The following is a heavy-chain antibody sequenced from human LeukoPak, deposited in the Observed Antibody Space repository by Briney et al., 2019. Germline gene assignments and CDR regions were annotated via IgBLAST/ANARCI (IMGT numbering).Heavy chain of an antibody. V-gene: IGHV4-4*02. CDR1: GGSISSGNW. CDR2: IYHSGST. Sequence: PSGTLSLTCAVSGGSISSGNWWSWVRQPPGKGLEWIGEIYHSGSTNYNPSLKSRVTISVDKSKNQFSLKLSSVTAADTAVYYCARVNSVVRGVIRYYYYGMDVWGKGTTVTVSS. J-gene: IGHJ6*04. D-gene: IGHD3-10*01. CDR3: ARVNSVVRGVIRYYYYGMDV.